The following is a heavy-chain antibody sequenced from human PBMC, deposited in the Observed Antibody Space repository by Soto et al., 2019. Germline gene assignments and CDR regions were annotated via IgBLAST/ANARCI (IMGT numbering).Heavy chain of an antibody. CDR2: VKGDGSIT. D-gene: IGHD3-3*01. CDR3: ARDVGSSINDLWYDALDM. Sequence: PGGSLRLSCAVSGITFSDYWMHWVRQAPGKGLVWVANVKGDGSITTYADSVKGRSTISRDNAKNSLYLQMNSLRAEDTAVYYCARDVGSSINDLWYDALDMWGQGTMVTVSS. CDR1: GITFSDYW. J-gene: IGHJ3*02. V-gene: IGHV3-74*01.